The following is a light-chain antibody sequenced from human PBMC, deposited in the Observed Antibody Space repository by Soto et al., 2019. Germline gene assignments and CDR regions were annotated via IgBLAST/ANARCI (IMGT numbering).Light chain of an antibody. CDR3: QQRSNWPLT. V-gene: IGKV3-11*01. CDR1: QSVSSY. Sequence: EIVLTQSPATLSLSPGERATLSCRASQSVSSYLAWYQQKPGQAPRLLIYDASNRATGIPARFSGSGSGTDFTLTISSLEPEDFAVYYCQQRSNWPLTCGQGPRLEIK. CDR2: DAS. J-gene: IGKJ5*01.